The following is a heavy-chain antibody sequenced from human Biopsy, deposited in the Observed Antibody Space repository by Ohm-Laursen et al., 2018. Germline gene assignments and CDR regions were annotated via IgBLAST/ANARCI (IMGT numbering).Heavy chain of an antibody. CDR1: GGSISNNNYY. D-gene: IGHD3-22*01. Sequence: GTLSLTRTVSGGSISNNNYYWGWIRQPPGKGLEWIGSIFYRGSTHYKPSLKSRVNISVDTSKNQFSLKLNSVTAADTAVYYCARDYDTSGYYYVSWGQGTLVTVSS. J-gene: IGHJ5*02. CDR3: ARDYDTSGYYYVS. V-gene: IGHV4-39*01. CDR2: IFYRGST.